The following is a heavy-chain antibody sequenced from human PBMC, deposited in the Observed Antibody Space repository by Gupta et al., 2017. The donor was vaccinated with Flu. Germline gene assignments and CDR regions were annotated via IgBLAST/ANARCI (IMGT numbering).Heavy chain of an antibody. Sequence: QVQLQETGPGLVKPSQTLSLTCLVSGVSVNSRDSYWAWIRQHPGKGLEPIGYIYHSGTAYYNPYFYNPSFKSRVTISVDTSKNQFSLKLTSVTAADTAVYYCAKYYYDGTGVTWFDPWGQGTLVTVSS. CDR2: IYHSGTA. V-gene: IGHV4-31*03. J-gene: IGHJ5*02. D-gene: IGHD3-22*01. CDR3: AKYYYDGTGVTWFDP. CDR1: GVSVNSRDSY.